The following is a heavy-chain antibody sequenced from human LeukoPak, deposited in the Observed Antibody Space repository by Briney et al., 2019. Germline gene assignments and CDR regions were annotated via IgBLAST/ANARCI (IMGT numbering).Heavy chain of an antibody. J-gene: IGHJ4*02. V-gene: IGHV1-46*01. D-gene: IGHD3-22*01. CDR2: INPSSGST. Sequence: GASVKVSCKASGYTFTNYYMHWVRQAPGQGLEWMGIINPSSGSTSYAQKFQGRVTMTRDTSKNQFSLKLSSVTAADTAVYYCARDRYYYDSSGYCRFDYWGQGTLVTVSS. CDR3: ARDRYYYDSSGYCRFDY. CDR1: GYTFTNYY.